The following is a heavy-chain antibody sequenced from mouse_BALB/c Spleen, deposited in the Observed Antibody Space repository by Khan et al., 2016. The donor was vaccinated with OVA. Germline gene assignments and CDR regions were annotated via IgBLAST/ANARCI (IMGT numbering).Heavy chain of an antibody. V-gene: IGHV2-9*02. Sequence: QVQLKESGPGLVAPSQCLSITCTVSGFSLTSYGVHWVRQPPGKGLEWLGVIWAGGSTNYNSALMSRLSISKDNSKSQVFLKMNSLQTDDTVMYYCARLEDIWGQGTTLTVSS. CDR3: ARLEDI. CDR2: IWAGGST. CDR1: GFSLTSYG. D-gene: IGHD1-3*01. J-gene: IGHJ2*01.